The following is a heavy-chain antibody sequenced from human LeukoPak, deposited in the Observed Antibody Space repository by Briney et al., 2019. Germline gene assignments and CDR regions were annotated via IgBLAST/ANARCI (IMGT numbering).Heavy chain of an antibody. J-gene: IGHJ4*02. CDR3: ANDRELAPFDY. CDR1: GFTVSSNY. CDR2: IYSGGST. Sequence: AGGPLRLSCAASGFTVSSNYMSWVRQAPGKGLEWVSVIYSGGSTYYADSVKGRFTISRDNSKNTLYLQMNTLRPEDTAVYYCANDRELAPFDYWGQGTLVTVSS. D-gene: IGHD1-26*01. V-gene: IGHV3-53*05.